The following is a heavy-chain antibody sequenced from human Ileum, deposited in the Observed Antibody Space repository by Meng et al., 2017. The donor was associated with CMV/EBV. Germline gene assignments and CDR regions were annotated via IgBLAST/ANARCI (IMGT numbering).Heavy chain of an antibody. J-gene: IGHJ6*02. CDR2: INHEGDSR. CDR3: ARDLRPDAYSNRPGAYYNCNGLDV. V-gene: IGHV3-74*01. D-gene: IGHD4-11*01. CDR1: GFPLRNFW. Sequence: GESLKISCVASGFPLRNFWMHWVRQVPGKGLEWVSRINHEGDSRSDADSVKGRLTISRDNAKNSLFLEMKSLGAEDMGTYYCARDLRPDAYSNRPGAYYNCNGLDVWGQGTTVTVSS.